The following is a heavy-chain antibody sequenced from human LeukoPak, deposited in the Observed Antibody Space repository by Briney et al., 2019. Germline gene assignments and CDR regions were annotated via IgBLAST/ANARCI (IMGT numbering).Heavy chain of an antibody. CDR2: INGSGVIT. Sequence: PGGSLRLSSAASEFTFSKYAMNWVRQAPGKGLEWVSGINGSGVITFYADSVKGRFTISRDNSKNTLYLQMNSLRAEDTAIYYCAKDSSQGGDYFDSWGQGTLVTVSS. D-gene: IGHD3-16*01. J-gene: IGHJ4*02. CDR1: EFTFSKYA. V-gene: IGHV3-23*01. CDR3: AKDSSQGGDYFDS.